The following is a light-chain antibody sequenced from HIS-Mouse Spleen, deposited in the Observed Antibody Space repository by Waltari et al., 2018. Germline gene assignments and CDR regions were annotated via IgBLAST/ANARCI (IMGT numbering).Light chain of an antibody. Sequence: QSALTQPRSVSGSPGQSVTISCTGTSSDVGGYNYVSLYQQHPGKAPQLIIYDVSKRPSGVPDRFSGSKSGNTASLTISGLQAEDEADYYCCSYAGSYTFVVFGGGTKLTVL. J-gene: IGLJ2*01. CDR1: SSDVGGYNY. V-gene: IGLV2-11*01. CDR3: CSYAGSYTFVV. CDR2: DVS.